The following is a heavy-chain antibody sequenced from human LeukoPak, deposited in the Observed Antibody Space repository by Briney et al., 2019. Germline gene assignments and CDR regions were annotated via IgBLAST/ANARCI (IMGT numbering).Heavy chain of an antibody. D-gene: IGHD3-16*02. V-gene: IGHV4-34*01. CDR1: GGSFSGYY. CDR3: ARGRSFVWGSYRYTAPLDY. CDR2: INHSGST. J-gene: IGHJ4*02. Sequence: SETLSLTCAVYGGSFSGYYWSWIRQPPGKGLEWIGEINHSGSTNYNPSLKSRVTISVDTSKNQFSLKLSSATAADTAVYYCARGRSFVWGSYRYTAPLDYWGQGTLVTVSS.